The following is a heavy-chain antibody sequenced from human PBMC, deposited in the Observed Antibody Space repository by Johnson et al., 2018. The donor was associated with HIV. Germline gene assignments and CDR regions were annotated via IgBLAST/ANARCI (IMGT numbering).Heavy chain of an antibody. D-gene: IGHD3-16*02. V-gene: IGHV3-7*01. CDR3: ARGSLIVIVSDAFDI. CDR2: IKQDGSEK. CDR1: GFTFSSYA. J-gene: IGHJ3*02. Sequence: EVQLVESGGGVVQPGRSLRLSCAASGFTFSSYAMHWVRQAPGKGLEWVANIKQDGSEKYYVDSVKGRFTISRDNAKNSLYLQMNSLRAEDTAMYYCARGSLIVIVSDAFDIWGQGTMVTVSS.